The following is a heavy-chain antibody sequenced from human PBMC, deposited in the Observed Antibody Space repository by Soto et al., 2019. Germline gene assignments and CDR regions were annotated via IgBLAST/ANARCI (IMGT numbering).Heavy chain of an antibody. D-gene: IGHD6-13*01. CDR3: ASPPMGIAAAGLLNPLSGMDV. CDR2: ISSSGSTI. V-gene: IGHV3-48*03. Sequence: GGSLRLSCAASGFTFSSYEMNWVRQAPGKGLEWVSYISSSGSTIYYADSVKGRFAISRDNAKNSLYLQMNSLRAEDTAVYYCASPPMGIAAAGLLNPLSGMDVWGQGTTVTVSS. CDR1: GFTFSSYE. J-gene: IGHJ6*02.